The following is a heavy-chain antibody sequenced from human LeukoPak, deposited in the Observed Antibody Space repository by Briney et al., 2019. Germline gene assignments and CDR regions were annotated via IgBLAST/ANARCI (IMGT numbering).Heavy chain of an antibody. CDR1: GYSISSGYY. Sequence: PSETLSLTCAVPGYSISSGYYWGWIRQPPGKGLEWIGSIYHSGTTHYNPSLKSRVTVSVDTSKNQFSLKLSSVTAADTAIYYCARVLGGSSPFDYWGQGTLVTVSS. V-gene: IGHV4-38-2*01. D-gene: IGHD1-26*01. J-gene: IGHJ4*02. CDR2: IYHSGTT. CDR3: ARVLGGSSPFDY.